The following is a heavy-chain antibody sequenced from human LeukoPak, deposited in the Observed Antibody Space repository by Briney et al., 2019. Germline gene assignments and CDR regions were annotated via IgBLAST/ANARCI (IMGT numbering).Heavy chain of an antibody. CDR2: IYSGGST. Sequence: GGSLRLSCAASGFTVSSNYMSWVRQAPGKGLEWVSVIYSGGSTYYADSVKGRFTISRDNAKNSLYLQMNSLRAEDTAVFYCAKLRVGAIDYWGQGTLVTVSS. D-gene: IGHD1-26*01. J-gene: IGHJ4*02. CDR3: AKLRVGAIDY. V-gene: IGHV3-53*01. CDR1: GFTVSSNY.